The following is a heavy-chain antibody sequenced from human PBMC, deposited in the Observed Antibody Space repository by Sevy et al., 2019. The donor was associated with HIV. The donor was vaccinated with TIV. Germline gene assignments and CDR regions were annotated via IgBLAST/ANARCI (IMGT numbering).Heavy chain of an antibody. CDR1: GFTFSTYA. V-gene: IGHV3-23*01. Sequence: GGCLRLSCAASGFTFSTYAMSWVRQAPGKGLEWISGISGRGVTTYYADSVKGRFTISRDNSKNTLYLQMNSLTAEDTAVYYCAKAGVRLGGTFDLFYFDYWGQGTLVTVSS. CDR2: ISGRGVTT. J-gene: IGHJ4*02. D-gene: IGHD6-19*01. CDR3: AKAGVRLGGTFDLFYFDY.